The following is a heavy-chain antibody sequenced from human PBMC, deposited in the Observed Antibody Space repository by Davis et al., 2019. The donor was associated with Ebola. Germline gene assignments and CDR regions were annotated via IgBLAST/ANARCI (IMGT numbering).Heavy chain of an antibody. CDR1: GFRFSRYG. D-gene: IGHD6-13*01. CDR2: ISINGGTT. V-gene: IGHV3-64*01. Sequence: PGGSLRLSCTGSGFRFSRYGMHWVRRPPGKGLEYVAFISINGGTTYYANSVQGRFTISRDNSKNTLHLEMGSLRAEDMAVYYCARDGGSSWYYFDYWGQGTLVTVSS. CDR3: ARDGGSSWYYFDY. J-gene: IGHJ4*02.